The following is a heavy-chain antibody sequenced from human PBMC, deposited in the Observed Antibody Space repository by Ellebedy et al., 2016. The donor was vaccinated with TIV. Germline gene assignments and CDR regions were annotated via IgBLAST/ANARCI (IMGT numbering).Heavy chain of an antibody. J-gene: IGHJ4*02. D-gene: IGHD4-11*01. CDR3: ATVATVTYFDY. V-gene: IGHV1-24*01. Sequence: ASAKVSCXASSYTLTELSMHWVRQAPGKGLEWMGGFDPEDGETIYAQKFQGRVTMTEDTSTDTAYMELSSLRSEDTAVYYCATVATVTYFDYWGQGTLVTVSS. CDR1: SYTLTELS. CDR2: FDPEDGET.